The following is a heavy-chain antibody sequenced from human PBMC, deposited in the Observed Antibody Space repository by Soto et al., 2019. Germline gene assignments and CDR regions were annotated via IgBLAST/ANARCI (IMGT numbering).Heavy chain of an antibody. V-gene: IGHV1-69*13. Sequence: SVKVSCKASGGTFSSYAISWVRQAPGQGLEWMGGIIPIFGTANYAQKFQGRVTITADESTSTAYMELSSLRSEDTAVYYCAREITDRSGWVLHDCFDPWGQGTLVTVS. CDR1: GGTFSSYA. CDR3: AREITDRSGWVLHDCFDP. J-gene: IGHJ5*02. CDR2: IIPIFGTA. D-gene: IGHD6-19*01.